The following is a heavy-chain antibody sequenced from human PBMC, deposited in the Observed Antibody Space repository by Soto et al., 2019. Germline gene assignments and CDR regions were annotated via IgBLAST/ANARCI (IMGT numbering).Heavy chain of an antibody. J-gene: IGHJ6*03. Sequence: GGSLRLSCAASGFTFDDYAMHWVRQAPGKGLEWVSGISWNSGSIGYADSVKGRFTISRDNAKNSLYLQMNSLRAEDTALYYCAKDMGRYFDWLFNAAGSHYYYYMDVWGKGTTVTVSS. CDR2: ISWNSGSI. D-gene: IGHD3-9*01. CDR1: GFTFDDYA. CDR3: AKDMGRYFDWLFNAAGSHYYYYMDV. V-gene: IGHV3-9*01.